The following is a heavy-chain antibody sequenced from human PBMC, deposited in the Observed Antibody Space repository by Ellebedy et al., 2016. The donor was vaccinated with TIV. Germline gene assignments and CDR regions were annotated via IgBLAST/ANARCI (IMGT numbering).Heavy chain of an antibody. V-gene: IGHV3-9*01. D-gene: IGHD4/OR15-4a*01. CDR1: GFTFHDHG. CDR3: VRDMSPGGAYY. CDR2: IIWNSGDT. J-gene: IGHJ4*02. Sequence: PGGSLRLSCVGSGFTFHDHGRPWVRQVAGKGLDWVSGIIWNSGDTGQADSVKGRFTISRDNAKNSLYLQMNSLRAEDTALYYCVRDMSPGGAYYWGQGTLVTVSS.